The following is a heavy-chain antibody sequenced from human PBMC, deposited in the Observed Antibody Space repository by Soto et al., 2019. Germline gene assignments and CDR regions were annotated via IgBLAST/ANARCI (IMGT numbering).Heavy chain of an antibody. CDR3: ARSSGSYEFDY. Sequence: ASVKVSCKASGYTFTSNAIHWVRQAPGQGLEWMGWINAYNGNTNYAQKLQGRVTMTTDTSTSTAYMELRSLRSDGTAVYYCARSSGSYEFDYWGQGTLVTVSS. D-gene: IGHD1-26*01. CDR2: INAYNGNT. CDR1: GYTFTSNA. J-gene: IGHJ4*02. V-gene: IGHV1-18*01.